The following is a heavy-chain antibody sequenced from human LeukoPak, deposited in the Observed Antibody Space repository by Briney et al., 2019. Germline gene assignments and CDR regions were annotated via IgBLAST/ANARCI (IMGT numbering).Heavy chain of an antibody. CDR2: INTDNGKT. J-gene: IGHJ1*01. Sequence: GASVKVSCKASGYRFNTYGITWVRQAPGQGLEWMGWINTDNGKTNYAHRLQGRVTVTKDTSTSTSYMELRSLTSDDTAVYYCARDRGGSYFQAWGQGTLVTVPS. CDR3: ARDRGGSYFQA. V-gene: IGHV1-18*01. D-gene: IGHD1-26*01. CDR1: GYRFNTYG.